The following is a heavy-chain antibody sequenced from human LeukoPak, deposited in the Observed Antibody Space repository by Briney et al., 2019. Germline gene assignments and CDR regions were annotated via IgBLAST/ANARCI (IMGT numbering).Heavy chain of an antibody. D-gene: IGHD4-17*01. J-gene: IGHJ6*02. Sequence: GGSLRLSCAASGFTFSSYGMHWVRQAPGKGLEWVAVIWYDGSNKYYADSVKGRFTISRDNSKNTLYLQMNSLRAEDTAVYYCAREVLDYGDGSYYYGMDVWGQGTTVTVSS. V-gene: IGHV3-33*01. CDR1: GFTFSSYG. CDR3: AREVLDYGDGSYYYGMDV. CDR2: IWYDGSNK.